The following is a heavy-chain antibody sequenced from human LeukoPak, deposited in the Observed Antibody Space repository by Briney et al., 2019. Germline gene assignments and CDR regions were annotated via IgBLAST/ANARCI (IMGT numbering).Heavy chain of an antibody. J-gene: IGHJ4*02. CDR1: GFTFSSYT. V-gene: IGHV3-21*01. CDR2: ITTSDGNT. D-gene: IGHD7-27*01. CDR3: ARGPPNWGYDY. Sequence: MAGGSLRLSCAASGFTFSSYTMSWVRQAPGKGLEWVSTITTSDGNTYYADSVKGRFTISRDNAKNSLYLQMNSLRAEDAAVYYCARGPPNWGYDYWGPGTQVAVSS.